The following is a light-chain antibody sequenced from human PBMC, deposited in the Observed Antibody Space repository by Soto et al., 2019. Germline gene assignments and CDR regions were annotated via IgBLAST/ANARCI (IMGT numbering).Light chain of an antibody. J-gene: IGKJ1*01. CDR2: GTS. CDR3: QQYGRSPWT. CDR1: QSVSSSD. Sequence: EIVLTQSPGTLSLSPGERATLSCRASQSVSSSDLAWYQQKPGQTPRLLIYGTSNRATGIPDRFSGSGSGTDFTLTISRLEPEDFAVYYCQQYGRSPWTFGQGTKVEIK. V-gene: IGKV3-20*01.